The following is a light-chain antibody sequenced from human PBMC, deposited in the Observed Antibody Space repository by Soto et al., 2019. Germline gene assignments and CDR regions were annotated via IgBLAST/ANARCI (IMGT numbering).Light chain of an antibody. CDR1: QSVSSN. Sequence: ELVLTQSPGTLSLSPGERATLSCRASQSVSSNLAWYQQKHCQAPRFVIYGASNRATGIPARFSGSGSGTEFTLTISSLQSEDFAVYYCQQYNNWPLTFGGGTKMDI. CDR2: GAS. V-gene: IGKV3D-15*01. J-gene: IGKJ4*01. CDR3: QQYNNWPLT.